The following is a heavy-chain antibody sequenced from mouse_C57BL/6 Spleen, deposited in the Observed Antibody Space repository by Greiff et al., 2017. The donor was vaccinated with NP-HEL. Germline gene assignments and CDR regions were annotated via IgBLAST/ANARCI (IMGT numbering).Heavy chain of an antibody. J-gene: IGHJ2*01. Sequence: QVQLKQPGAELVKPGASVKLSCKASGYTFTSYWMHWVKQRPGRGLECIGRIDPHIVGTKYNEKFKSKATLTVDKPSSTAYMQLSSLTSEDSAVYYCARGAYYSLFDYWGQGTTLTVSS. V-gene: IGHV1-72*01. CDR1: GYTFTSYW. CDR3: ARGAYYSLFDY. D-gene: IGHD1-1*01. CDR2: IDPHIVGT.